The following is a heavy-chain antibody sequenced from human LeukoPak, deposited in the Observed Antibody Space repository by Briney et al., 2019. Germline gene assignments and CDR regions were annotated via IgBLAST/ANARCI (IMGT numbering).Heavy chain of an antibody. D-gene: IGHD3-10*02. Sequence: ASVTVSCKASGYTFTSYGISWVRQAPGQGLEWMGWISAYNGNTNYAQKLQGRVTMTTDTSTSTAYMELRSLRSDDTAVYHCARERSTDYVQVDYYYGMDVWGQGTTVTVSS. CDR2: ISAYNGNT. J-gene: IGHJ6*02. CDR1: GYTFTSYG. V-gene: IGHV1-18*01. CDR3: ARERSTDYVQVDYYYGMDV.